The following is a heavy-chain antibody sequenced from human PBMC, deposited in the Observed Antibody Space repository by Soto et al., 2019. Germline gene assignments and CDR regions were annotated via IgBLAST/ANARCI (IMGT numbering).Heavy chain of an antibody. V-gene: IGHV4-4*07. CDR3: ARDRYGWYPGYDLDV. CDR2: VHVSGGT. D-gene: IGHD6-19*01. Sequence: SETLSLTCSFSGDSISNFYWSWIRHPAGKGLEWIGHVHVSGGTNYNAPLQSRVTMSVDTSSNHVSLQLRSLKAADTAVYYCARDRYGWYPGYDLDVWGPGTRVTVSS. J-gene: IGHJ6*02. CDR1: GDSISNFY.